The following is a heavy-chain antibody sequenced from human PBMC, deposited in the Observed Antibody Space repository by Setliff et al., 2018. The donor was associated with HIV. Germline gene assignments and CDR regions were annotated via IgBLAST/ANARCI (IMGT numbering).Heavy chain of an antibody. CDR1: GYSFTGYW. J-gene: IGHJ3*02. CDR3: ARHSHYDRSGYYYHKMPDDAFDI. D-gene: IGHD3-22*01. V-gene: IGHV5-51*01. Sequence: GESLTISCKASGYSFTGYWIGWARQMPGKGLEWMGIIYPGDSDTRYSPSFQGQVTISTDKSISTAFLQWSSLKASDTAMYYCARHSHYDRSGYYYHKMPDDAFDIWGQGTMVTV. CDR2: IYPGDSDT.